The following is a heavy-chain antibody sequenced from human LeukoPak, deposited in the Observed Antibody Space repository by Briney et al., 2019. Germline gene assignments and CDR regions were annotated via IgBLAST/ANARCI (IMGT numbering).Heavy chain of an antibody. D-gene: IGHD6-19*01. J-gene: IGHJ4*02. CDR1: GFTFDDYA. CDR2: ISWNSGSI. Sequence: GGSLRLSCAASGFTFDDYAMHWVRQAPGKGLEWFSGISWNSGSIGNADSVKGRFTISRDNAKNSLYLQMNSLGAEDTALYYCAKGTRQFHSSGWYAEFDYWGQGTLVTVSS. V-gene: IGHV3-9*01. CDR3: AKGTRQFHSSGWYAEFDY.